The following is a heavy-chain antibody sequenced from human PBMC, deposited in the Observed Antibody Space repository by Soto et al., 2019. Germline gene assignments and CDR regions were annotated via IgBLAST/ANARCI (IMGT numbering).Heavy chain of an antibody. D-gene: IGHD3-3*01. CDR2: IYWDDDK. CDR1: GFSLTTSGVG. CDR3: AHRVLRTVFGLVTTTAIYFDF. Sequence: QITLNESGPTVVSPTETLTLTCRFSGFSLTTSGVGVGWIRQSPGKAPERLALIYWDDDKGYSASLKSRLTITKDTSKNQVVLTVSDLDPTDTATYYCAHRVLRTVFGLVTTTAIYFDFWGQGTPVAVSS. J-gene: IGHJ4*02. V-gene: IGHV2-5*02.